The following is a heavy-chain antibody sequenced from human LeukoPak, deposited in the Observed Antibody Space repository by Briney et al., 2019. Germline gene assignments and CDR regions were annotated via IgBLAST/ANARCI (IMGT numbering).Heavy chain of an antibody. J-gene: IGHJ4*03. CDR1: GGSFSGYY. CDR3: ARAMVVAATRTLDY. CDR2: INHSGST. D-gene: IGHD2-15*01. V-gene: IGHV4-34*01. Sequence: SETLSLTCAVYGGSFSGYYWSWIRQPPGKGLEWIGEINHSGSTNYNPSLKSRVTISVDTSKNQFSLKLSSVTAADTAVYYCARAMVVAATRTLDYWGQGTTVTVSS.